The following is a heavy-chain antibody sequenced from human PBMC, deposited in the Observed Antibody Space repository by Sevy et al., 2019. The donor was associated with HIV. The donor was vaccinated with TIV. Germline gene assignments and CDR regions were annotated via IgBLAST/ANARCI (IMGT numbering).Heavy chain of an antibody. CDR1: GVSLSSDTYY. D-gene: IGHD3-22*01. J-gene: IGHJ4*02. CDR2: VYHTGST. Sequence: SETLSLTCAVSGVSLSSDTYYWSWIRQPPGKGLEWIGYVYHTGSTNYSPSFKSRVTISVDTSKNQFSLRLFSVAAADTAVYYCAREPYFFDKSGYYWDYWGQGALVTVSS. CDR3: AREPYFFDKSGYYWDY. V-gene: IGHV4-61*01.